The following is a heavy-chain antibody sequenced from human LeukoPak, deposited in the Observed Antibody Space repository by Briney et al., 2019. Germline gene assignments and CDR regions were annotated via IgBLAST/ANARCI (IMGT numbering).Heavy chain of an antibody. D-gene: IGHD6-19*01. V-gene: IGHV5-51*01. Sequence: HGESLKISCKGSGYTFTNYWIAWVRQMPGKGLEWMGIIYPGDSDTRYSPSLQGQVTISADKSISTAYLQWSSLKASDTAIYYCARQSVAVAGLFDYWGQGTLVTVSS. CDR3: ARQSVAVAGLFDY. J-gene: IGHJ4*02. CDR2: IYPGDSDT. CDR1: GYTFTNYW.